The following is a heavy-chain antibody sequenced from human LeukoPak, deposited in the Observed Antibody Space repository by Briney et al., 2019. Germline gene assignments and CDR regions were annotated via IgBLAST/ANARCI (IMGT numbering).Heavy chain of an antibody. CDR1: GLTFSNYW. CDR3: ARLHNSGYSIN. V-gene: IGHV3-7*01. Sequence: VGSLRLSCAASGLTFSNYWMSWVRQTPGKGLKWVANIKKDETEKYYVDSVKGRFTISRDNAKSSLYLQMNSLRAEDTAVYYCARLHNSGYSINWGQGTMVTVSS. CDR2: IKKDETEK. D-gene: IGHD3-22*01. J-gene: IGHJ3*01.